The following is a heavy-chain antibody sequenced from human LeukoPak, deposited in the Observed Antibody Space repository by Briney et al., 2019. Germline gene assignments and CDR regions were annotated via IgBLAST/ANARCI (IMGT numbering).Heavy chain of an antibody. V-gene: IGHV4-39*01. J-gene: IGHJ5*02. CDR3: ARRPVGGHNWFDP. CDR1: GGSISSTNSY. D-gene: IGHD4-23*01. Sequence: SETLSLTCTVSGGSISSTNSYWDWIRQPPGMGLEWIGNIYYSGSTYYSPSLKSRATLSIDTSKNQFSLRLTSVTAADTALYYCARRPVGGHNWFDPWGQGTLVTVSS. CDR2: IYYSGST.